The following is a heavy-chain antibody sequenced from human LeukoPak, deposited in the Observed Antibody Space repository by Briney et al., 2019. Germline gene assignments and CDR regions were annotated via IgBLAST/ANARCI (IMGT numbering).Heavy chain of an antibody. CDR2: IRYDGSNK. CDR1: GFTFSSYG. CDR3: AKLGYCSSTSCYEVGY. J-gene: IGHJ4*02. D-gene: IGHD2-2*01. V-gene: IGHV3-30*02. Sequence: GGSLRLSCAASGFTFSSYGMHWVRQAPGKGLEWVAFIRYDGSNKYYADSVKGRFTISRDNSKNTLYLQMNSLRAEGTAVYYCAKLGYCSSTSCYEVGYWGQGTLVTVSS.